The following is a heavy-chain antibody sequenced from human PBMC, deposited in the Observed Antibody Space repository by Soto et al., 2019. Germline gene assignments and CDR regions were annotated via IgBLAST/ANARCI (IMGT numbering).Heavy chain of an antibody. CDR1: GYTFTSYY. CDR3: ARDLLDVVVPAALDDAFNI. J-gene: IGHJ3*02. D-gene: IGHD2-2*01. V-gene: IGHV1-46*03. CDR2: INPSGGST. Sequence: ASVKVSCKASGYTFTSYYMHWVRQAPGQGLEWMGIINPSGGSTSYAQKFQGRVTMTRDTSTSTVYMELSSLRSEDTAVYYCARDLLDVVVPAALDDAFNIWGQGTMVTVSS.